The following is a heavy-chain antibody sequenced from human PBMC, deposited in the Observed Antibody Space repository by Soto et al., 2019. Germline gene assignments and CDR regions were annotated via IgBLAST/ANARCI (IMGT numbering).Heavy chain of an antibody. D-gene: IGHD5-12*01. CDR2: IIPNSNTS. J-gene: IGHJ6*02. CDR1: GGAFGSYT. Sequence: QVQLVQSGAEVRKPGSSVKVSCKASGGAFGSYTISWVRQAPGQGLEWVGGIIPNSNTSNTVQKFQGRVTITADESTRAAYMELSSLRSEDTAVYYCARSTAGYSGYENYYYYGMDVWGQGTTVTVS. CDR3: ARSTAGYSGYENYYYYGMDV. V-gene: IGHV1-69*01.